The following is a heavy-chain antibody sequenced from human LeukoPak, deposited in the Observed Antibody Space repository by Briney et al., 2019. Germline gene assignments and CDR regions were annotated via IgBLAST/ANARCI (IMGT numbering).Heavy chain of an antibody. V-gene: IGHV1-69*01. Sequence: SVKVSCKASGGTFSSYAISWVRQAPGQGLEWMGGIIPIFGTANYAQKFQGRVTFTADESTSTAYMELSSLRSEDTAVYYCARVSIRGLRFLEQGEGRYYFDYWGQGTLVTVSS. D-gene: IGHD3-3*01. CDR3: ARVSIRGLRFLEQGEGRYYFDY. J-gene: IGHJ4*02. CDR1: GGTFSSYA. CDR2: IIPIFGTA.